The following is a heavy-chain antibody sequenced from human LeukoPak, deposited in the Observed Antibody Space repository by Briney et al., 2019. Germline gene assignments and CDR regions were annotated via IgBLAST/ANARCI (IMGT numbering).Heavy chain of an antibody. Sequence: SVTVSCKASGYTFTSYDINWVRQAPGQGLEWMGGIIPIFGTANYAQKFQGRVTITADESTSTAYMELSSLRSEDTAVYYCARGWLAETTVVTPYNYWGQGTLVTVSS. D-gene: IGHD4-23*01. CDR2: IIPIFGTA. J-gene: IGHJ4*02. CDR1: GYTFTSYD. CDR3: ARGWLAETTVVTPYNY. V-gene: IGHV1-69*13.